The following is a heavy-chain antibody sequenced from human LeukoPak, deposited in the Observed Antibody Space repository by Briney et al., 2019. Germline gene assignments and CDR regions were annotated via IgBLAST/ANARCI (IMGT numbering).Heavy chain of an antibody. V-gene: IGHV4-59*01. D-gene: IGHD1-26*01. CDR1: GGSISSYY. Sequence: SESLSLTCTVSGGSISSYYWSWIRQPPGKGLEWIGYIYYSGSTNYNPSLKSRVTISVDTSKNQFSLKLSSVTAADTAVYYCARGDSGSYYEFDYWGQGTLVTVS. J-gene: IGHJ4*02. CDR2: IYYSGST. CDR3: ARGDSGSYYEFDY.